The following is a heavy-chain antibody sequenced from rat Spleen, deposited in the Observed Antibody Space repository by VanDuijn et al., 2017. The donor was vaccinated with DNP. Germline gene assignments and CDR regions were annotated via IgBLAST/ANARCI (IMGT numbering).Heavy chain of an antibody. J-gene: IGHJ2*01. Sequence: EVQLVETGGGLVQPGRSLKLSCVTSGFTFSSYWMYWIRQAPGKGLEWVASINTDGGSTYYPDSVKGRFTISRDNAENTVFLQMNSLRYEDTATYYCAKSYYYDGYYDYWGQGVMVTVSS. CDR1: GFTFSSYW. D-gene: IGHD1-12*03. CDR3: AKSYYYDGYYDY. CDR2: INTDGGST. V-gene: IGHV5-58*01.